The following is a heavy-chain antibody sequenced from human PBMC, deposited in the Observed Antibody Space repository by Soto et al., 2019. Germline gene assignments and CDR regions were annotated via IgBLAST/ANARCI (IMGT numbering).Heavy chain of an antibody. CDR1: GGSFSCYY. V-gene: IGHV4-34*01. CDR2: INHSGST. J-gene: IGHJ4*02. CDR3: ARSGYYYLHFDY. D-gene: IGHD3-22*01. Sequence: SETLSLTCAVYGGSFSCYYWSWIRQPPGKGLEWIGEINHSGSTNYNPSLKSRVTISVDTSKNQFSLKLSSVTAADTAVYCCARSGYYYLHFDYWGQGTLVTVSS.